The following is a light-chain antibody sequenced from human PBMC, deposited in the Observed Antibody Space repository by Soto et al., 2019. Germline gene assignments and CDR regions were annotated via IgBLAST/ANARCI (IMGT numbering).Light chain of an antibody. CDR1: QSVSSY. CDR2: DAS. V-gene: IGKV3-11*01. Sequence: EIVLTQSPATLSLSPGERATLSCRASQSVSSYLAWYQQKPGQAPRLLIYDASNRATGIPARFSGSGSGTDFTLTISRLETEDFAVYYCQQSSNWHPTYPFGQGIKLEIK. J-gene: IGKJ2*01. CDR3: QQSSNWHPTYP.